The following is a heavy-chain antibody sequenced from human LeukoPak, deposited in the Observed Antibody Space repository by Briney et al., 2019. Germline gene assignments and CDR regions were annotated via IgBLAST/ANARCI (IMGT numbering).Heavy chain of an antibody. Sequence: GGSLRLSCAASGFTFSSDWMIWVRQAPGKGLEWVSAISGSGGSTYYADSVKGRFTISRDNSKNTLYLQMNSLRAEDTAVYYCAKVYSSSFGGRDSDYWGQGTLVTVSS. J-gene: IGHJ4*02. CDR3: AKVYSSSFGGRDSDY. CDR2: ISGSGGST. D-gene: IGHD6-6*01. CDR1: GFTFSSDW. V-gene: IGHV3-23*01.